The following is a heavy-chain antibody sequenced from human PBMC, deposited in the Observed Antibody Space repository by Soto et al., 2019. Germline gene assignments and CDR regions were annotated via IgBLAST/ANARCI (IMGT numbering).Heavy chain of an antibody. J-gene: IGHJ4*02. CDR2: INQDGSAT. Sequence: GGSLRLSCAVSGLTFSTTWMTWVRQAPGKGLEWLASINQDGSATYYVDSVKGRFTISRDNAKNSLYLQLNSLRAADTAVYYCARGSVPSTTVTTFFLDYWGQGTLVTVSS. V-gene: IGHV3-7*03. CDR1: GLTFSTTW. CDR3: ARGSVPSTTVTTFFLDY. D-gene: IGHD4-17*01.